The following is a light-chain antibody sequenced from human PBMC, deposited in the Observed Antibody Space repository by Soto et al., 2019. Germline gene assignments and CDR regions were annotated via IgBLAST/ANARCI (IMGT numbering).Light chain of an antibody. CDR2: END. Sequence: QSVLTQPPSVSAAPGQKVTMSCSGSSSSIGKYYVSWHQQLPGTAPKLLIYENDKRPSGIPDRFSGSKSGTSATLGITGLQTGDEADYYCGTWDSSLTTFVFGTGTKLTVL. J-gene: IGLJ1*01. CDR3: GTWDSSLTTFV. V-gene: IGLV1-51*02. CDR1: SSSIGKYY.